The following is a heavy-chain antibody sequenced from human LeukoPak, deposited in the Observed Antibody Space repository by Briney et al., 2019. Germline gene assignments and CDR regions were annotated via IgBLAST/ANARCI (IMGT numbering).Heavy chain of an antibody. D-gene: IGHD3-10*01. CDR1: GYTFTSYG. J-gene: IGHJ5*02. CDR3: ARARDVLLWFGATPGWFDP. Sequence: GASVKVSCKASGYTFTSYGISWVRQAPGQGLEWMGWISAYNGNTNYAQKLQGRVTMTTDTSTSTAHMELRSLRSDDTAVYYCARARDVLLWFGATPGWFDPWGQGTLVTVSS. CDR2: ISAYNGNT. V-gene: IGHV1-18*01.